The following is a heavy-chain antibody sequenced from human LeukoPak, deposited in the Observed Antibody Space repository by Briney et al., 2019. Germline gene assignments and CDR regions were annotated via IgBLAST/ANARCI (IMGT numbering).Heavy chain of an antibody. J-gene: IGHJ5*01. V-gene: IGHV3-33*01. Sequence: GGSLRLSCVASGFTFNKYGVHWVRQAPGKGLEWVAVIWYDGSYEYFADSVKGRLAISRDNDKNTVTLQMNSLRVEDTAVYYCARDGSRLAVRGWFDFWGQGTLVTVSS. D-gene: IGHD3-10*01. CDR1: GFTFNKYG. CDR3: ARDGSRLAVRGWFDF. CDR2: IWYDGSYE.